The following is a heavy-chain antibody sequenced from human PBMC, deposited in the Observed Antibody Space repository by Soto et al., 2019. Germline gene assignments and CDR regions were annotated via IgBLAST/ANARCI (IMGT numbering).Heavy chain of an antibody. CDR3: GKSKDIAVVPAAPVVDH. CDR2: ISWNRGTI. J-gene: IGHJ4*02. V-gene: IGHV3-9*01. Sequence: EVQLVESGGGLVRPGGSRRLSCVASGFTFDDYGMHWVRQVPGKGLEWVAGISWNRGTIGYADSVRGRFTISRDNAKNSLSLQMTSLRTEDTAIYYCGKSKDIAVVPAAPVVDHWGQGMMVTVSS. D-gene: IGHD2-2*01. CDR1: GFTFDDYG.